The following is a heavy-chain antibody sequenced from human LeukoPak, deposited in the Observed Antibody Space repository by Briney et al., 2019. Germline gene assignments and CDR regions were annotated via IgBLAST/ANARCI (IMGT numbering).Heavy chain of an antibody. CDR3: AKEEMPHSFDL. D-gene: IGHD5-24*01. CDR2: ISGPGPST. V-gene: IGHV3-23*01. J-gene: IGHJ3*01. Sequence: GGSLRLSCAASGFSFRSYAMNWVRQAPGRGLEWVAVISGPGPSTVYADSVKGRFTISRDNSKNTLFLQLDSLRVEDTAIYYCAKEEMPHSFDLWGLGTMVTVSS. CDR1: GFSFRSYA.